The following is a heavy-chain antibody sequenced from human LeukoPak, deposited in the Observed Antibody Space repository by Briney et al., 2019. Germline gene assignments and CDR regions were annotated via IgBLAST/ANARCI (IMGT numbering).Heavy chain of an antibody. CDR2: IYYSGST. CDR1: GGSISSSSYY. CDR3: ARPWPSGSSSIFDY. D-gene: IGHD3-10*01. Sequence: SETLSLTCTVSGGSISSSSYYWGWIRQPPGKGLEWIGSIYYSGSTYYNPSLKSRVTISVDTSKNQFSLKLSSVTAADTAVYYCARPWPSGSSSIFDYWGQGTLVTVSS. V-gene: IGHV4-39*01. J-gene: IGHJ4*02.